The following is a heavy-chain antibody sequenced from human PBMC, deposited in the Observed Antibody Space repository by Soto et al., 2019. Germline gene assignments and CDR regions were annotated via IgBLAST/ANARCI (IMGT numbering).Heavy chain of an antibody. V-gene: IGHV3-33*01. CDR3: ARVHIVVPAAIGYYYYGMDV. CDR1: GFTFSSYG. CDR2: IWYDGSNK. D-gene: IGHD2-2*02. Sequence: GGSLRLSCAASGFTFSSYGMHWVRQAPGKGLEWVAVIWYDGSNKYYADSVKGRFTISRDNSKNTLYLQMNSLRAEDTAVYYCARVHIVVPAAIGYYYYGMDVWGQGTTVTVSS. J-gene: IGHJ6*02.